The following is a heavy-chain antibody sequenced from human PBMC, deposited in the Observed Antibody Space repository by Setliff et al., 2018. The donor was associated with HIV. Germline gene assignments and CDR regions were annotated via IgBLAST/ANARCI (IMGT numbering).Heavy chain of an antibody. V-gene: IGHV1-3*04. CDR3: ARGPRVGTHLWLFYY. J-gene: IGHJ4*02. CDR1: GYIFTMYT. Sequence: ASVKVSCKASGYIFTMYTMYWVRQAPGQRLEWMGRINTVNGNTKYSQNFQGRVTITRDTSANTANMELSSLRSEDTAVYYCARGPRVGTHLWLFYYWGQGTLVTVSS. CDR2: INTVNGNT. D-gene: IGHD5-18*01.